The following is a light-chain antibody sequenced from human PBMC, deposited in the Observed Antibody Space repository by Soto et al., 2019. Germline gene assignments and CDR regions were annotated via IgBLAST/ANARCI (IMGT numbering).Light chain of an antibody. CDR1: SSDTAGYNY. V-gene: IGLV2-14*01. CDR3: SSYTTSNPPLHV. Sequence: QSVLTQPASVSGSPGQSITISRTGTSSDTAGYNYASWYQQHPGKAPKLMIYEVSNRPSGVSNRFSGSQSGNTASLTISGLQAEDEANYYCSSYTTSNPPLHVFGTGTKVTVL. J-gene: IGLJ1*01. CDR2: EVS.